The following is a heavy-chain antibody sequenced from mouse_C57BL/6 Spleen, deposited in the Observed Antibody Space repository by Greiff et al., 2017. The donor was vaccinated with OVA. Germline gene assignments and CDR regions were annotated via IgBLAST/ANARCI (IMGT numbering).Heavy chain of an antibody. D-gene: IGHD1-1*01. Sequence: QVQLKQSGAELVKPGASVKLSCKATGYTFTGYWIEWVKQRPGHGLEWIGEILPGSGSTNYNEKFKGKATFTADTSSNTAYMQLSSLTTEDSAIYYCASGGTVVATDAMDYWGQGTSVTVSS. CDR2: ILPGSGST. V-gene: IGHV1-9*01. CDR3: ASGGTVVATDAMDY. CDR1: GYTFTGYW. J-gene: IGHJ4*01.